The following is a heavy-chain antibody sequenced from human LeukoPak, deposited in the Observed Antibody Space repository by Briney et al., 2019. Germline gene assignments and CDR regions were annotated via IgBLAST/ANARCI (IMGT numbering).Heavy chain of an antibody. D-gene: IGHD1-1*01. CDR1: GFTVSSNY. CDR3: ARCTTGRTFGSLREIKRSREIDY. CDR2: IYSGGST. Sequence: GGSLRLSCAASGFTVSSNYMSWVRQAPGKGLEWVSVIYSGGSTYYADSVKGRFTISRDNAKNSLYLQMNSLRVEDTAVYYCARCTTGRTFGSLREIKRSREIDYWGQGTLVTVSS. J-gene: IGHJ4*02. V-gene: IGHV3-66*01.